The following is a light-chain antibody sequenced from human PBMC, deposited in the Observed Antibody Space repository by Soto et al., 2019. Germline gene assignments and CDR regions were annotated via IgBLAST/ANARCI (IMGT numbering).Light chain of an antibody. V-gene: IGLV2-8*01. CDR2: EVS. CDR1: SSDVGVYNY. CDR3: SSFAGNNNLV. Sequence: QSALTQPPSASGSPGQSVTISCTGTSSDVGVYNYVSWYQQHPGKAPKLMIYEVSKRPSGVHDRFSGSKSGTTASLTVSGLQAEDEADYYCSSFAGNNNLVFGGGTKLTVL. J-gene: IGLJ2*01.